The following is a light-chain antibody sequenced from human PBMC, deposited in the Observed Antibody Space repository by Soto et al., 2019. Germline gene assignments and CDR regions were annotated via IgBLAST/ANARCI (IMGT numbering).Light chain of an antibody. CDR2: GAS. Sequence: VLSQSPGTLSLSPGERATPSCRASQSVRSNFLAWYQQKPGQAPWLLICGASNRAGGVPDRFSGGGSGTDFTLTISRLEPEDFTVYYCQHYSSSPRPFGQGTKVDIK. J-gene: IGKJ1*01. V-gene: IGKV3-20*01. CDR1: QSVRSNF. CDR3: QHYSSSPRP.